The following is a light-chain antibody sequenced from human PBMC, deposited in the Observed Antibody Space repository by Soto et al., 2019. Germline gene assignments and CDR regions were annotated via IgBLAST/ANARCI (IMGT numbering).Light chain of an antibody. CDR3: QQYNDWILT. V-gene: IGKV3-15*01. J-gene: IGKJ1*01. CDR1: QSFVVN. Sequence: IVMTQSPATLSVSPGERATLSCRASQSFVVNLAWYQQKPGQTPRLLMYGASTRATGIPARFSASGSGTDFTLTISSLQSEDFAVYYCQQYNDWILTFGQGTKVDIK. CDR2: GAS.